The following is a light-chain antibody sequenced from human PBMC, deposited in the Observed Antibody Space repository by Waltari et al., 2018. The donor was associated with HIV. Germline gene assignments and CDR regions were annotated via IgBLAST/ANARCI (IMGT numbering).Light chain of an antibody. J-gene: IGLJ2*01. Sequence: QSALTQPASVSGSPGQSITISCTGTSSDVGGYNYVSWYQQHPGKAPKLMIYEFSNRPSGVSKRFAGSNAGNTASLTISGLQAEDEADYYCSSYTSSSTPVVFGGGTKLTVL. CDR1: SSDVGGYNY. V-gene: IGLV2-14*01. CDR2: EFS. CDR3: SSYTSSSTPVV.